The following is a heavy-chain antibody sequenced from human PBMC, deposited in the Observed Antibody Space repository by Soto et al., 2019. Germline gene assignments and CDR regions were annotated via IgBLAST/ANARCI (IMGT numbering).Heavy chain of an antibody. V-gene: IGHV3-11*01. D-gene: IGHD2-2*01. Sequence: GGSLRLSCTASGFTFSDFYVSWIRQAPGKGLEWVSYISSSGSVIYYADSVKGRFTISRDNSKNTLYLQMNSLRAEDTAVYYCAKDRGIVVVPAANNWFDPWGQGTLVTVSS. CDR3: AKDRGIVVVPAANNWFDP. CDR2: ISSSGSVI. CDR1: GFTFSDFY. J-gene: IGHJ5*02.